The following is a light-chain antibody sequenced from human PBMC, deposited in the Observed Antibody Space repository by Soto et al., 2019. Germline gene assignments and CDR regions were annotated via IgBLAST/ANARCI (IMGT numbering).Light chain of an antibody. V-gene: IGKV1-39*01. CDR3: QQSYNTPRT. CDR1: QSISSY. Sequence: DIQMTQSPSSLSASVGDTVTITCRASQSISSYLNWYQQKPGKAPKLLIYAASSLQSGVPSRFSGSGSGTDFTLTISSLQPEDFATYYCQQSYNTPRTFGQGTKVEV. CDR2: AAS. J-gene: IGKJ1*01.